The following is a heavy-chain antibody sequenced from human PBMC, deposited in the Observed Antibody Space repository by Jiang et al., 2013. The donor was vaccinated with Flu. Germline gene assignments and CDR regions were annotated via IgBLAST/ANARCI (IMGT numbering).Heavy chain of an antibody. J-gene: IGHJ5*02. Sequence: VQLLESGGGVVQPGRSLRLSCAASGFTFSSYAMHWVRQAPGKGLEWVAVISYDGSNKYYADSVKGRFTISRDNSKNTLYLQMNSLRAEDTAVYYCARDLEDASIAAADSNWFDPWGQGTLVTVSS. CDR1: GFTFSSYA. CDR3: ARDLEDASIAAADSNWFDP. CDR2: ISYDGSNK. V-gene: IGHV3-30*01. D-gene: IGHD6-13*01.